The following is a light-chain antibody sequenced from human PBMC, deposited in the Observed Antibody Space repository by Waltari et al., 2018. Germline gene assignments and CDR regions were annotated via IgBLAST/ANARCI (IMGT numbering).Light chain of an antibody. CDR3: QQRSNWT. CDR1: QSVSSY. V-gene: IGKV3-11*01. Sequence: EIVLTQSPAPLSLSPGERATLSCRASQSVSSYLAWYQQKPGQAPRLLIYDASNRATGIPARFSGSGSGTDFTLTISSLEPEDFAVYYCQQRSNWTFGQGTKVEIK. J-gene: IGKJ1*01. CDR2: DAS.